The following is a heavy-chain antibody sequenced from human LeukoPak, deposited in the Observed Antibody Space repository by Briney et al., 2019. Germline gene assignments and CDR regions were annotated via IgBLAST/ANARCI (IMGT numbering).Heavy chain of an antibody. J-gene: IGHJ4*02. V-gene: IGHV4-38-2*01. D-gene: IGHD2-2*01. CDR3: ARLIVVVPAVALPTVYYFDY. CDR2: IYHSGST. Sequence: SETLSLTCAVSGYSISSGYYWGWIRQPPGKGLEWIGSIYHSGSTYYNPSLKSRVTISVDTSKNQFSLKLSSVTAADTAVYYCARLIVVVPAVALPTVYYFDYWGQGTLVAVSS. CDR1: GYSISSGYY.